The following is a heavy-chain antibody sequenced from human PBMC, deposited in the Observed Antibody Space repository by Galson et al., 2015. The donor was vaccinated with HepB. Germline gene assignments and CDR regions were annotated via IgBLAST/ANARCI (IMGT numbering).Heavy chain of an antibody. CDR2: INSDGSST. CDR1: GFTFSSYW. CDR3: ARYCSGGSCFDY. Sequence: SLRLSCAASGFTFSSYWMHWVRQAPGKGLVWVSRINSDGSSTSYADSVKGRFTISRDNAKNTLYLQVNSLRAEDTAVYYCARYCSGGSCFDYWGQGTLVTVSS. J-gene: IGHJ4*02. V-gene: IGHV3-74*01. D-gene: IGHD2-15*01.